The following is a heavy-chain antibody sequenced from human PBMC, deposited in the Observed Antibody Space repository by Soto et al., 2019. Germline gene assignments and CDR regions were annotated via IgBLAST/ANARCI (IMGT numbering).Heavy chain of an antibody. J-gene: IGHJ5*02. V-gene: IGHV4-30-4*01. CDR2: IFYSGSA. D-gene: IGHD3-22*01. CDR1: GGSVSSGDYY. CDR3: ARGVGATMTVVRFDP. Sequence: SETLSLTCTVSGGSVSSGDYYWSWVRQSPGKGLEWIRHIFYSGSAFYNPSLKSRVSISADTSKNQFSLKLTSVTAADTAVYYCARGVGATMTVVRFDPWGQGTLVTVSS.